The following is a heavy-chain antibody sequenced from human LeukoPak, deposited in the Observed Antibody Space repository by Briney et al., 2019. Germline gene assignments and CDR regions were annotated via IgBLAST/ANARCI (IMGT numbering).Heavy chain of an antibody. V-gene: IGHV1-69*04. D-gene: IGHD4-17*01. Sequence: ASVKVSCKASGVTFSSYAISWGRQAPGQGLEWRGRIIPILGIANYAQKFQGRVTITADKSTSTAYMELSSLRSEDTAMYYCAPDDYGDYGPWFDPWGQGTLVTVSS. CDR2: IIPILGIA. J-gene: IGHJ5*02. CDR3: APDDYGDYGPWFDP. CDR1: GVTFSSYA.